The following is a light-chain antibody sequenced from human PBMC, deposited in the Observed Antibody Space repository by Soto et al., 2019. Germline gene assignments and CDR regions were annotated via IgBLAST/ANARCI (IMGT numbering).Light chain of an antibody. Sequence: EIVMTQSPATLSVSPGERATLSCRASQSVSSNLAWYQQKPGQAPRLLIYGASTRATGIPARFSGSRSGTEFTLIISSLQSEDFAVYYCQQYNNSPYTFGQGTKLEIK. CDR3: QQYNNSPYT. CDR2: GAS. J-gene: IGKJ2*01. CDR1: QSVSSN. V-gene: IGKV3-15*01.